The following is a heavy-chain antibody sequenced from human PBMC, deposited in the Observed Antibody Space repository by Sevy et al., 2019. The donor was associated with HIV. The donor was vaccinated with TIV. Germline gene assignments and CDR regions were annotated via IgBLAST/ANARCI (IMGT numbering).Heavy chain of an antibody. V-gene: IGHV3-11*01. Sequence: GGSLRLSCAASGFTFNDYNLSWIRQAPGKGLEWVSYISTSTSTTTIYYADSVKGRFTISRDNAKNSIYLLMNSLRVDDTAVYYCARAAGWFDAWGQGTLVTVSS. CDR3: ARAAGWFDA. J-gene: IGHJ5*02. CDR2: ISTSTSTTTI. CDR1: GFTFNDYN.